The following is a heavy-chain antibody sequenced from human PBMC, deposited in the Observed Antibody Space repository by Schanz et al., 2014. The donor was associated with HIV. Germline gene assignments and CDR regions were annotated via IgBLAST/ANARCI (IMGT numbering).Heavy chain of an antibody. CDR3: ARVHYYASGSYYTESGAFDI. V-gene: IGHV3-30*03. J-gene: IGHJ3*02. CDR1: GFTFITYG. D-gene: IGHD3-10*01. Sequence: QVQLVESGGGVVQPGRSLRLSCAASGFTFITYGMHWVRQAPGKGLEWVAGISYDGSNKYYADSVKGRFTVSRDNSKNTLYLQLDNVRAEDTAVYYCARVHYYASGSYYTESGAFDIWGQGTMVTVSP. CDR2: ISYDGSNK.